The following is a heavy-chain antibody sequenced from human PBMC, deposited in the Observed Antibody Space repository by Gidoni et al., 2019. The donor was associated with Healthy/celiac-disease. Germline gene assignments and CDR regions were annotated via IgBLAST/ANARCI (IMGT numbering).Heavy chain of an antibody. J-gene: IGHJ6*02. CDR1: GFTFRGSA. V-gene: IGHV3-73*02. D-gene: IGHD5-18*01. CDR2: IRSKDNSYAT. Sequence: EVQLVESGGGLVQPGGSLKLSRAASGFTFRGSAMPGFRQASGQGLEWVGRIRSKDNSYATAYAASVKGRFTISRDDSKNTAYLQMNSLKTEDTAVYYCTSRADKQLWLSGYGMDVWGQGTTVTVSS. CDR3: TSRADKQLWLSGYGMDV.